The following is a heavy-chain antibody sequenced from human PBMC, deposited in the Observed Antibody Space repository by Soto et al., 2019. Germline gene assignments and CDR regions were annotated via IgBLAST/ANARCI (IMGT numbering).Heavy chain of an antibody. CDR2: ISSSSSYI. CDR3: ARDLNTYYDFWSGYYDY. D-gene: IGHD3-3*01. Sequence: NPGGSLSLSCAASGFTFSSYSMNWVRQAPGKGLEWVSSISSSSSYIYYADSVKGRFTISRDNAKNSLYLQMNSLRAEDTAVYYCARDLNTYYDFWSGYYDYWGQGTLVTVSS. J-gene: IGHJ4*02. V-gene: IGHV3-21*01. CDR1: GFTFSSYS.